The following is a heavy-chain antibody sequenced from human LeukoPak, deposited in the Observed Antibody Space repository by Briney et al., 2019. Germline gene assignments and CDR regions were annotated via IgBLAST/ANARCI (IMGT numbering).Heavy chain of an antibody. Sequence: SETLSLTCTVSGGSISSSSYYWGWIRQPPGKGLEWIGNIYYSGSTYYNPSLQSRVTISVDTSKNQFSLKLGSVTAADTAVYYCVRRSDLTTNVDYWGQGTLVTVSS. CDR2: IYYSGST. CDR3: VRRSDLTTNVDY. CDR1: GGSISSSSYY. V-gene: IGHV4-39*01. D-gene: IGHD2-15*01. J-gene: IGHJ4*02.